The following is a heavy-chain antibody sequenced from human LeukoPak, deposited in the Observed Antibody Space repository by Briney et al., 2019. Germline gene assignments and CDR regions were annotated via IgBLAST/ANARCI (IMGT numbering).Heavy chain of an antibody. CDR1: GFTFSSYG. CDR2: ISYDGSNK. Sequence: GGSLRLSCAASGFTFSSYGMHWVRQAPGKGLEWVAVISYDGSNKYYADSVKGRFTISRDNSKNTLYLQMNSLRAEDTAVYYCANLRIQLWLSTIGWGQGTLVTVSS. CDR3: ANLRIQLWLSTIG. V-gene: IGHV3-30*18. J-gene: IGHJ4*02. D-gene: IGHD5-18*01.